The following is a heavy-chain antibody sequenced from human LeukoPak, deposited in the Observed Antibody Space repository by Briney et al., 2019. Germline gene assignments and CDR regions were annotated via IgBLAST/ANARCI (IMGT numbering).Heavy chain of an antibody. Sequence: SETLSLTCTVSGGSISSYYWSWIRQPPGKGLEWIGYIYYSGSTNYNPSLKSRVTISVDTSKNQFSLKLSSVTAADTAVYYCARVRLVRGNCFFELWGRGTLVTVSS. D-gene: IGHD1-1*01. CDR1: GGSISSYY. V-gene: IGHV4-59*01. J-gene: IGHJ2*01. CDR2: IYYSGST. CDR3: ARVRLVRGNCFFEL.